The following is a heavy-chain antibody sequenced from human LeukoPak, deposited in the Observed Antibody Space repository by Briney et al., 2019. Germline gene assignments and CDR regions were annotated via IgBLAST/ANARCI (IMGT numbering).Heavy chain of an antibody. CDR3: ARERSGYPYYFDY. CDR2: IYYSGST. CDR1: GGSISSGGYY. V-gene: IGHV4-31*03. D-gene: IGHD3-3*01. J-gene: IGHJ4*02. Sequence: SQTLSLTCTVSGGSISSGGYYWSWIRQHPGKGLEWIGYIYYSGSTYYNPSLKSRVTISVDTSKNQFSLKLSSVTAADTAVYYCARERSGYPYYFDYWGQGALVTVSS.